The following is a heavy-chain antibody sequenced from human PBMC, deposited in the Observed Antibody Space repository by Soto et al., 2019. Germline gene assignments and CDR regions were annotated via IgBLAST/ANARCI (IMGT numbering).Heavy chain of an antibody. CDR2: ISSSGSII. V-gene: IGHV3-11*01. CDR3: ARDLGYYDSSGYFDY. CDR1: GFTFSDNY. D-gene: IGHD3-22*01. J-gene: IGHJ4*02. Sequence: GSLRLSCAASGFTFSDNYMSWIRQAPGKGLEWVSYISSSGSIIYYADSVKGRFTISRDNAKNSLYLQMNSLRAEDTAVYYCARDLGYYDSSGYFDYWGQGTLVTVS.